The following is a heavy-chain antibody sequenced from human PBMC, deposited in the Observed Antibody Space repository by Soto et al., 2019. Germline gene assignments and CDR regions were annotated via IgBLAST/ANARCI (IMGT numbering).Heavy chain of an antibody. CDR3: RRYPRYCSGYYYAGDYYYYGMDV. V-gene: IGHV1-69*13. Sequence: ASVKVSCKASGGTFSSYAISWVRQAPGQGLEWMGGIIPIFGTANYAQKFQGRVKITADESTSTANIELSSLRSEDTAVYYSRRYPRYCSGYYYAGDYYYYGMDVWGQGTTVTVSS. CDR2: IIPIFGTA. CDR1: GGTFSSYA. J-gene: IGHJ6*02. D-gene: IGHD3-22*01.